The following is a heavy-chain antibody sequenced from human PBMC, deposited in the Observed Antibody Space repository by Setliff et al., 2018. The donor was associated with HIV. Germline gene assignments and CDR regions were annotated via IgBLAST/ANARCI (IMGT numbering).Heavy chain of an antibody. CDR3: ITDGYLIGY. D-gene: IGHD6-25*01. CDR1: GFTFSSYE. J-gene: IGHJ4*02. Sequence: GGSLRLSCAASGFTFSSYEMNWVRQAPGKGLEWVSYIKSKTDGETTYYAAPVKGRFIISRDDSEKTLYLQMNSLKTGDTAFYYCITDGYLIGYWGQGTLVTVAS. CDR2: IKSKTDGETT. V-gene: IGHV3-15*01.